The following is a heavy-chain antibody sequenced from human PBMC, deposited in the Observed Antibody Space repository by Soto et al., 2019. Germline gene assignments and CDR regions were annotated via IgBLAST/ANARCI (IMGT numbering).Heavy chain of an antibody. D-gene: IGHD3-3*01. J-gene: IGHJ5*02. CDR1: GGSISSSSYY. Sequence: PSETLSLTCTVSGGSISSSSYYWGWIRQPPGKGLEWIGSIYYSGSTYYNPSLKSRVTISVDTSKNRFSLKLSSVTAADTAVYYCARQGITIFGVDELNWFDPWGQGTLVTVSS. CDR3: ARQGITIFGVDELNWFDP. V-gene: IGHV4-39*01. CDR2: IYYSGST.